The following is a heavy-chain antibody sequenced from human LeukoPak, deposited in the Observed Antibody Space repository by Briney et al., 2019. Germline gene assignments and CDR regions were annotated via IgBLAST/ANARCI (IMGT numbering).Heavy chain of an antibody. Sequence: GGSLRLSCAASGFTFTTYWMTWVRQAPGKGLEWVSKISSSSSTIYYADSVKGRFTISRDNAKNSLYLQMNSLRAEDTAVYYCATDDYGAQDYWGQGTLVTVSS. D-gene: IGHD4-17*01. J-gene: IGHJ4*02. CDR2: ISSSSSTI. V-gene: IGHV3-48*01. CDR1: GFTFTTYW. CDR3: ATDDYGAQDY.